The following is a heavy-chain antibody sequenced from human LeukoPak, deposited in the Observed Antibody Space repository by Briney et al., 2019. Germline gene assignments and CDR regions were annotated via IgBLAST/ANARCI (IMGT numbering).Heavy chain of an antibody. CDR1: GFTFSSYG. V-gene: IGHV3-30*02. CDR2: IRYDGSNK. D-gene: IGHD1-26*01. CDR3: ARVLSGRHDAFDI. J-gene: IGHJ3*02. Sequence: GGSLRLSCAASGFTFSSYGMHWVRQAPGKGLEGVAVIRYDGSNKYYADSVKGRFTISRDNSKNTLYLQMNSLRAEHTAVYYCARVLSGRHDAFDIWGQGTMVTVSS.